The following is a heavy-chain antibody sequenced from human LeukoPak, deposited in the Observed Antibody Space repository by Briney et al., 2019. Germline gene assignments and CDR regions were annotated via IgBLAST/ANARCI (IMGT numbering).Heavy chain of an antibody. CDR3: ASGSGRTFDY. CDR1: GGSFSGYY. J-gene: IGHJ4*02. D-gene: IGHD6-19*01. V-gene: IGHV4-34*01. CDR2: INHSGST. Sequence: PSETLSLTCAVYGGSFSGYYWSWIRQPPGKGLEWIGEINHSGSTNYNPSLKSRVTISVDTSKSQFSLKLSSVTAADTAVYYCASGSGRTFDYWGQGTLVTVSS.